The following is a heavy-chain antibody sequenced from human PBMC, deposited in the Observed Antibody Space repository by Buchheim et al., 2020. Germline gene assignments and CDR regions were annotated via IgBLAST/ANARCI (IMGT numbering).Heavy chain of an antibody. V-gene: IGHV3-74*01. Sequence: QLVESGGGLVQPWGSLRLSCAASGFTFSNFWMHWVRQAPGKGLVWVSRTDSDGSSTDYADSVKGRFTISRDNAKNTLYLQMNSLRPEDTAVYFCVRDWYGMDVWGRGTT. CDR1: GFTFSNFW. J-gene: IGHJ6*02. CDR3: VRDWYGMDV. CDR2: TDSDGSST.